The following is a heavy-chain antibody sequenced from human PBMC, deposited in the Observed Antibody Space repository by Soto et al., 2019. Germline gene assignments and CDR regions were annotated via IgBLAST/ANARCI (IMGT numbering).Heavy chain of an antibody. Sequence: ASVKVSCKASGGTFSSYAISWVRQAPGQGLEWMGGISAYNGNTNYAQKLQGRVTMTTDTSTSTAYMELRSLRSDDTAVYYCAFIAVAGTKENWFDPWGQGTLVTVSS. CDR2: ISAYNGNT. D-gene: IGHD6-19*01. J-gene: IGHJ5*02. CDR1: GGTFSSYA. CDR3: AFIAVAGTKENWFDP. V-gene: IGHV1-18*01.